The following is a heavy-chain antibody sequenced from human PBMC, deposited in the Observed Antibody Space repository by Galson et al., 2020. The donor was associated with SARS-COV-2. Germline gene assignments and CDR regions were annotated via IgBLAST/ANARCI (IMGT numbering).Heavy chain of an antibody. Sequence: GESLKISCAASGFTFSNYDMSWVRQAPGKGLEWVSSISRSGAGTFYADSVRGRFTISRDNSKNTLSLQMDSLRADDTALYYCAKDPGYSYGTYFDYWGQGTLVTVS. CDR3: AKDPGYSYGTYFDY. CDR1: GFTFSNYD. CDR2: ISRSGAGT. V-gene: IGHV3-23*01. J-gene: IGHJ4*02. D-gene: IGHD5-18*01.